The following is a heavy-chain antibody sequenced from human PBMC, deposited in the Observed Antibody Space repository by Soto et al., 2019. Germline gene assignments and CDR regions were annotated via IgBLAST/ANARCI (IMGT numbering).Heavy chain of an antibody. Sequence: QLQLQESGSGLVRHSQTLSLTCAVSGGSISSSGYSWNWIRQQPGKGLEWIGYIYHSGSTLYNPSLKSRVTISVDKSKNQFSLKLTSVTAADTAVYYCARDQLEGNWFDPWGQGTLVTVSS. J-gene: IGHJ5*02. V-gene: IGHV4-30-2*01. CDR3: ARDQLEGNWFDP. D-gene: IGHD1-1*01. CDR1: GGSISSSGYS. CDR2: IYHSGST.